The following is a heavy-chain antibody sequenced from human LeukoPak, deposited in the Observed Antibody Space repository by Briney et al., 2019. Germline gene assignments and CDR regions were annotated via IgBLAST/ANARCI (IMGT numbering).Heavy chain of an antibody. J-gene: IGHJ5*02. Sequence: SEALSLTCSVSGGSISSSRYYWGWIRQPPGKGLEWIGSIYYSGSTDYNPSLKSRVSISVDTSKNQFSLKLSSVTAADTAVYYCARHSYGSSNWFDPWGQGTLVTVSS. CDR1: GGSISSSRYY. D-gene: IGHD3-10*01. V-gene: IGHV4-39*01. CDR3: ARHSYGSSNWFDP. CDR2: IYYSGST.